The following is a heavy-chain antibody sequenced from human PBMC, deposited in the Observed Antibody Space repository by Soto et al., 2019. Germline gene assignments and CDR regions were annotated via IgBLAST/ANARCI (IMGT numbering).Heavy chain of an antibody. CDR2: IFHSGST. D-gene: IGHD5-18*01. CDR1: GGSITSGGFY. CDR3: ASGRGYSYGSFDY. Sequence: LSLTCSVSGGSITSGGFYWSWVRQHPEKGLEWIAYIFHSGSTDYNPSLKSRIIISVDTSKNQFSLKLTSVTAADTAVYYCASGRGYSYGSFDYWGQG. J-gene: IGHJ4*02. V-gene: IGHV4-31*03.